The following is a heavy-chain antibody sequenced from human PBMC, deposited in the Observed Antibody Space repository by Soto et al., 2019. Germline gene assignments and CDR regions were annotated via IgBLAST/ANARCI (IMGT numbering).Heavy chain of an antibody. V-gene: IGHV3-23*01. Sequence: SGGSLTLSCVASGFSFENYAMSWVRQAPGKGLEWVSAISGSGGTTYYSDSVNGRFTISRDNSKNTVYLQMNDLRVEDAAEYFCAKGSWAIFGVPAGEYYAMDVWGQGTTVTVSS. D-gene: IGHD3-3*01. CDR3: AKGSWAIFGVPAGEYYAMDV. CDR2: ISGSGGTT. J-gene: IGHJ6*01. CDR1: GFSFENYA.